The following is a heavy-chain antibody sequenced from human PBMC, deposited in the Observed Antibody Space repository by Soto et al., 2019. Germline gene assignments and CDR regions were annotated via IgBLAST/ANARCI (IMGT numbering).Heavy chain of an antibody. CDR2: ISYDGSNK. CDR1: GFTFSSYA. Sequence: AGGSLRLSCAASGFTFSSYAMHWVRQAPGKGLEWVAVISYDGSNKYYADSVKGRFTISRDNSKNTLYLQMNSLRAEDTAVYYCARCYDSSGYYADAFDIWGQGTMVTVSS. V-gene: IGHV3-30-3*01. CDR3: ARCYDSSGYYADAFDI. D-gene: IGHD3-22*01. J-gene: IGHJ3*02.